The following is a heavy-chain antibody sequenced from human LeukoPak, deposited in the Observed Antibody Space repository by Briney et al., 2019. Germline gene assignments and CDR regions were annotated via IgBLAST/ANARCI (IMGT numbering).Heavy chain of an antibody. Sequence: TGGSLRLSCAASGFTFSSYTMNWVRQAPGKGLEWVSLISSSSSNIFYADSVKGRFTISRDNAKKSLYLQMNSLRAEDTAVYYCASPLSGTTDFDYWGQGTLVTVSS. CDR1: GFTFSSYT. J-gene: IGHJ4*02. V-gene: IGHV3-21*01. CDR2: ISSSSSNI. D-gene: IGHD1-20*01. CDR3: ASPLSGTTDFDY.